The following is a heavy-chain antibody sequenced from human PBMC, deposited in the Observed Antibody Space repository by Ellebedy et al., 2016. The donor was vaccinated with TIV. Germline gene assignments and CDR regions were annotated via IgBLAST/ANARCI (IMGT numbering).Heavy chain of an antibody. CDR3: ARVPQYSTSWLNY. V-gene: IGHV1-18*01. CDR2: ISGINGKT. D-gene: IGHD2-2*01. Sequence: AASVKVSCKASGYIFTSYGISWVRQAPGRGLEWMGWISGINGKTNYAQKFQGRVTVTIDTSTNTAYMELRSLRSDDTAVYYCARVPQYSTSWLNYWGQGTLVTVSS. CDR1: GYIFTSYG. J-gene: IGHJ4*02.